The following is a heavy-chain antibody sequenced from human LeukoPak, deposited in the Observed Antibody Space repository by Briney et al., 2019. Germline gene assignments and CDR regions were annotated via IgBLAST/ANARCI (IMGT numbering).Heavy chain of an antibody. J-gene: IGHJ6*04. CDR1: GFTFSTHS. CDR2: IISSSNII. CDR3: ARAVGHGSGSPRLDV. V-gene: IGHV3-48*01. D-gene: IGHD3-10*01. Sequence: GGSLRLSCAVSGFTFSTHSMNWVRQAPGKGLEWVSYIISSSNIIYYADSVKGRFTISRDNAKNSLYLQMNSLRAEDTAVYYCARAVGHGSGSPRLDVWGEGTTVTVSS.